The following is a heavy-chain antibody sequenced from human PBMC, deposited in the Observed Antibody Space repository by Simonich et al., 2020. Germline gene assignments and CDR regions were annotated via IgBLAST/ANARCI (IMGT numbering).Heavy chain of an antibody. CDR2: ISAYNGNT. V-gene: IGHV1-18*01. CDR1: GYTFTSFG. D-gene: IGHD1-1*01. CDR3: ARSTTGTTAFDI. J-gene: IGHJ3*02. Sequence: QVQLVQSGAEVKKPGASVKVSCKASGYTFTSFGISWVRQAPGQGREVMGWISAYNGNTNYAKKHQGRVTMTTDTPTSTAYMELRSLRSDDTAVYYCARSTTGTTAFDIWGQGTMVTVSS.